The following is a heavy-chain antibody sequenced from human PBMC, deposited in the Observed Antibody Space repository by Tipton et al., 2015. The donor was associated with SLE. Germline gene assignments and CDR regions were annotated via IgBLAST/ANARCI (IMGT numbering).Heavy chain of an antibody. CDR1: GGSISSYY. J-gene: IGHJ6*02. D-gene: IGHD3-3*01. Sequence: TLSLTCTVSGGSISSYYWSWIRQPPGKGLEWMGYFYYSGSTNYNSSLKSRVTISVDTSKNQFSLKLSFVTAADTAVYYCARQGGEWLFYYYGMDVWGQGTTVTVSS. CDR3: ARQGGEWLFYYYGMDV. CDR2: FYYSGST. V-gene: IGHV4-59*08.